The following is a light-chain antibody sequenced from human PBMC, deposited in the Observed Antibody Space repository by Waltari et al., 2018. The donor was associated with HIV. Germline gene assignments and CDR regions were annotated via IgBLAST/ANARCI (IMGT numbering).Light chain of an antibody. Sequence: AIRMTQSPSSFSASTGDRVTITCRASDDISSYLAWYQQKPGKAPKLLIYAASTLQSGVPSRFSGSGSGTEFTLNINCLQSEDFATYYCQQYHVFPFNFGPGTKVDIK. J-gene: IGKJ3*01. CDR1: DDISSY. V-gene: IGKV1-8*01. CDR2: AAS. CDR3: QQYHVFPFN.